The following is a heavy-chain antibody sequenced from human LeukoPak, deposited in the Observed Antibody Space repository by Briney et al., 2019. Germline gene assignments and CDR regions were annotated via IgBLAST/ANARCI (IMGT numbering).Heavy chain of an antibody. CDR2: IKDKFYSETT. Sequence: GGSLRLSCAASGFTFSSYGMSWVRQAPGKGLEWVGRIKDKFYSETTDYAAPVKGRFIISRDDTKKTVYLQMNSLKADDTAVYFCTTVTVCTGSSCPGAFDHWGQGTVVTVSS. D-gene: IGHD2-8*02. CDR3: TTVTVCTGSSCPGAFDH. J-gene: IGHJ4*02. CDR1: GFTFSSYG. V-gene: IGHV3-15*01.